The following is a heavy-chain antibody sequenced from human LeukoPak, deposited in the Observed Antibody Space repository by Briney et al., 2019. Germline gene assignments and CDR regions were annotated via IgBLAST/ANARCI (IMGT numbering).Heavy chain of an antibody. CDR1: GGSISSYY. Sequence: PSETLSLTCTVSGGSISSYYWSWIRQPPGKGLEWIGYIYYSGSTNYNPSLKSRVTISVDTSKNQFSLKLSSVTAADTAVYYCARGSGGSSGWYLRQYFQHWGQGTLVTVSS. J-gene: IGHJ1*01. D-gene: IGHD6-19*01. CDR2: IYYSGST. V-gene: IGHV4-59*01. CDR3: ARGSGGSSGWYLRQYFQH.